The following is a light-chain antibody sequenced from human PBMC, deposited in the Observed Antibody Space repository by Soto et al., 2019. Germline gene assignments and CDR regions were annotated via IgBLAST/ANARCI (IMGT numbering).Light chain of an antibody. Sequence: EIVLTQSPGTLSLSPGERATLSCRASQSVDSKFLAWYQQKPGQAPRLLIYGASSRATGIPDRFSGSGSGTDFALTISRLEAEDFAVYYCQVYGPSPGFTFGPGTKVDIK. CDR2: GAS. V-gene: IGKV3-20*01. CDR1: QSVDSKF. J-gene: IGKJ3*01. CDR3: QVYGPSPGFT.